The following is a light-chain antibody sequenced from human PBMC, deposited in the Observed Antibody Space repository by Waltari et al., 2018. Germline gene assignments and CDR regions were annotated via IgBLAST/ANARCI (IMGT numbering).Light chain of an antibody. CDR3: SSYTSSNTEV. J-gene: IGLJ2*01. CDR1: SSDGGGYAY. Sequence: QSALTQHASVSESPGPSITLPCTGTSSDGGGYAYVSWYQQHPRKAPKLMIYDVTKRPSGVSNRFSGSKSGNTASLTISGLQAEDEADYYCSSYTSSNTEVFGGGTRLTVL. CDR2: DVT. V-gene: IGLV2-14*01.